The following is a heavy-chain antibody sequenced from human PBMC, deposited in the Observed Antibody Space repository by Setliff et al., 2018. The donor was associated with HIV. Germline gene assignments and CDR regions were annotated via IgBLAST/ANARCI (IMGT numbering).Heavy chain of an antibody. CDR3: ARGPPSQVDY. Sequence: ASVKVSCKASGYTFTNYYMHWVRQAPGQGLEWMGWINTNTGNPTYAQGFTGRFVFSLDTSVSTAYLQISSLKAEDTAVYYCARGPPSQVDYWGQGTLVTVSS. J-gene: IGHJ4*02. CDR2: INTNTGNP. CDR1: GYTFTNYY. V-gene: IGHV7-4-1*02.